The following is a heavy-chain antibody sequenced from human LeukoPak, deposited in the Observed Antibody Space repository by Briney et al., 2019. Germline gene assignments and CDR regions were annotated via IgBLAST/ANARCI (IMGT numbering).Heavy chain of an antibody. J-gene: IGHJ4*02. V-gene: IGHV1-2*02. D-gene: IGHD6-19*01. Sequence: ASVKVSCKASGYTFTGYYMHWMRQAPGQGLEWMGWINPNSGVANYAQSFQGRVTMTRDTAISTAYMELSRLRSDDTAVYYCARVSGGYSSGWLDYWGQGTLATVSS. CDR3: ARVSGGYSSGWLDY. CDR2: INPNSGVA. CDR1: GYTFTGYY.